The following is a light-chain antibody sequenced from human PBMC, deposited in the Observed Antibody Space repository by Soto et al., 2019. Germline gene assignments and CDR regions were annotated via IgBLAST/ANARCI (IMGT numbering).Light chain of an antibody. CDR1: SVDVGGFEY. Sequence: QSALTQPASVSGSPGQSIAISCTGTSVDVGGFEYVSWYQQHPGKVPKLMIYDVNNRPSGVSNRFSGSKSGNTASLTISGLQAEDVADYFCSSYTSSNTYVFGTGTKFT. V-gene: IGLV2-14*03. CDR2: DVN. CDR3: SSYTSSNTYV. J-gene: IGLJ1*01.